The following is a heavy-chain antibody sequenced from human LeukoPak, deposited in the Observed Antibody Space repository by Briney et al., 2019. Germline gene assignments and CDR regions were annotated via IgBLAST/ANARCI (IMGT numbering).Heavy chain of an antibody. CDR3: AREGRSSTPGY. V-gene: IGHV4-4*07. D-gene: IGHD2-15*01. CDR2: ISASGNT. CDR1: GASISNSY. Sequence: SETLSLTCTVSGASISNSYGCWVRQPAGKGLEWIGRISASGNTDYNPSLKGRVTMSVDTSKNQFSLRLTSVTAADTAVYYCAREGRSSTPGYWGQGTLVTVSS. J-gene: IGHJ4*02.